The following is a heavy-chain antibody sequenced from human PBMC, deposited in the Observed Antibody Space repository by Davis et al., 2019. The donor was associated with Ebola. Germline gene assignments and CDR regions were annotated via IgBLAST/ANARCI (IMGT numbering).Heavy chain of an antibody. CDR1: GFTFSSYA. CDR2: ISYDGSNK. CDR3: ARGGYDILGGMDV. V-gene: IGHV3-30-3*01. J-gene: IGHJ6*02. Sequence: PGGFLRLSCAASGFTFSSYAMPWVRQAPGKGLEWVAVISYDGSNKYYADSVKGRFTISRDNSKNTLYLQMNSLRAEDTAVYYCARGGYDILGGMDVWGQGTTVTVSS. D-gene: IGHD3-9*01.